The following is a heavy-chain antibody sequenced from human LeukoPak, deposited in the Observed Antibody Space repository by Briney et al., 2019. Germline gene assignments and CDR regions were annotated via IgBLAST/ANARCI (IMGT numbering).Heavy chain of an antibody. Sequence: GGSLRLSCAASGFTFSSYWMSWVRQAPGKGLEWVANIKQDGSEKSYADTVKGRFTISRDNAKNSLYLQVNSLRADDTAVYYCAREDDYGDYDYWGQGTLVTVSS. CDR2: IKQDGSEK. CDR3: AREDDYGDYDY. CDR1: GFTFSSYW. D-gene: IGHD4-17*01. V-gene: IGHV3-7*01. J-gene: IGHJ4*02.